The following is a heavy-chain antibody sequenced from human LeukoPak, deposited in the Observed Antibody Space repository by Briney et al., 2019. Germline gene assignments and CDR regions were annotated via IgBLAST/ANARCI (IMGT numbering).Heavy chain of an antibody. D-gene: IGHD6-13*01. J-gene: IGHJ3*02. CDR1: GGSISSGGYS. V-gene: IGHV4-30-2*05. CDR2: IYHSGST. Sequence: SETLSLTCAVSGGSISSGGYSWSWIRQPPGKGLEWIGYIYHSGSTYYNPSLKSRVTISVDTSKNQFSLKLSSVTAADTAVYYCASSIAAAGTRAFDIWGQGTMVTVSS. CDR3: ASSIAAAGTRAFDI.